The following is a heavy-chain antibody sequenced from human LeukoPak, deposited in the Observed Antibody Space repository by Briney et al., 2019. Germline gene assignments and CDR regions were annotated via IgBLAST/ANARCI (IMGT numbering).Heavy chain of an antibody. Sequence: PGGSQRLSCAASGFTFSDYYMSWIRQAPGKGLEWVSYISSSGSTIYYADSVKGRFTISRDNAKNSLYLQMNSLRAEDTAVYYCATSWGPDTSAFRWGRDGMDVWGQGTTVIVS. J-gene: IGHJ6*02. CDR1: GFTFSDYY. D-gene: IGHD3-16*01. V-gene: IGHV3-11*01. CDR3: ATSWGPDTSAFRWGRDGMDV. CDR2: ISSSGSTI.